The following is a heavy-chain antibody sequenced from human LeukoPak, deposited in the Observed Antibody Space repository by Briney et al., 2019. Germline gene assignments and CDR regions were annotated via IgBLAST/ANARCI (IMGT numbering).Heavy chain of an antibody. V-gene: IGHV3-66*01. J-gene: IGHJ4*02. CDR1: EFIISGIY. CDR2: IYSNGST. CDR3: GRDPPLSYYYGSGTSD. D-gene: IGHD3-10*01. Sequence: PGGSLRLSRAASEFIISGIYMSWVRQAPGKGLEWVSVIYSNGSTYYADSVKGRFTISRDNSKNILFLQMNSLRVEDTAIYYCGRDPPLSYYYGSGTSDWGQGTLVTVSS.